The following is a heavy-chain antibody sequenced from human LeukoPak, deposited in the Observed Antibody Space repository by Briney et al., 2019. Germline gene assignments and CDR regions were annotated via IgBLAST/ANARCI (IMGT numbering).Heavy chain of an antibody. V-gene: IGHV4-59*01. CDR2: IYYSGST. J-gene: IGHJ4*02. Sequence: ASETLSLTCTVSGGSISSYYWSWIRQPPGKGLEWIGYIYYSGSTNYNPSLKSRVTISVDTSKNQFSLKLISVTAADTAVYYCARLASYGTGHFDXWGQGTLVTVSS. CDR3: ARLASYGTGHFDX. D-gene: IGHD3-10*01. CDR1: GGSISSYY.